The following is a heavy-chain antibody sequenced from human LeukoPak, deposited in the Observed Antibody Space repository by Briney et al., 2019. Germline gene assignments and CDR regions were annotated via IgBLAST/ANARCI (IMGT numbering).Heavy chain of an antibody. CDR2: ISGSGGIT. D-gene: IGHD3-10*01. CDR1: GFTFSSYA. CDR3: AKGEYYGSGSPSKYYMDV. V-gene: IGHV3-23*01. J-gene: IGHJ6*03. Sequence: GGSLRLSCAASGFTFSSYAMSWVRQAPGKGLEWVSGISGSGGITDYADSVKGRFTISRDNSKSTLYLQMNSLRAEDTAVYYCAKGEYYGSGSPSKYYMDVWGKGTTVTVSS.